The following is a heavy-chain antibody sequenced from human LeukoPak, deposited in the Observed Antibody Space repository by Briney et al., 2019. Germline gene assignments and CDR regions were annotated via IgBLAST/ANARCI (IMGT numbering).Heavy chain of an antibody. CDR2: ISSGSSTI. D-gene: IGHD2-21*01. CDR1: GFTFSSYS. V-gene: IGHV3-48*01. J-gene: IGHJ4*02. CDR3: ARENVVVFDY. Sequence: GGSLRLSCAASGFTFSSYSMNWVRQAPGKGLEWVSYISSGSSTIYYADSVKGRFTISRDNAKNSLYLQMNSLRAEDTAVYYCARENVVVFDYWGQGTLVTVSS.